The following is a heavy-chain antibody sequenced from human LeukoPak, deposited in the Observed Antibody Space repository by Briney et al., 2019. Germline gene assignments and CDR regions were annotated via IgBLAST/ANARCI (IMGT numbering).Heavy chain of an antibody. CDR1: GFTFSSYA. CDR3: ARSSVAGYYYYYGMDV. Sequence: GGSLRLSCAASGFTFSSYAMHWVRQAPGKGLEWVAVISYDGSNKYYADSVKGRFTISRDNSKNTLYLQMNSLRAEDTAVYYCARSSVAGYYYYYGMDVWGQGTTVTVSS. V-gene: IGHV3-30-3*01. CDR2: ISYDGSNK. J-gene: IGHJ6*02. D-gene: IGHD6-19*01.